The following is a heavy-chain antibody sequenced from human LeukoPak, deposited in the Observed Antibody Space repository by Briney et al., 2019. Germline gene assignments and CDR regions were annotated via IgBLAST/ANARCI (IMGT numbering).Heavy chain of an antibody. CDR2: ITGSGTST. CDR1: GFTFSSYA. D-gene: IGHD3-10*01. CDR3: VRDMYYGSGVFDY. J-gene: IGHJ4*02. V-gene: IGHV3-23*01. Sequence: GGSLRLSCAASGFTFSSYAMSWVRQAPGKGLEWVSGITGSGTSTYYADSVKGRFTISRANSKNMLYLQMNSLRAEDTAVYYCVRDMYYGSGVFDYWGQGTLVTVSS.